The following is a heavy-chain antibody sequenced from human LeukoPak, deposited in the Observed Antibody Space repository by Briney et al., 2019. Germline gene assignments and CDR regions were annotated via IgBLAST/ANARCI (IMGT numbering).Heavy chain of an antibody. Sequence: SETLSLTCTVSGGPISGYFWTWIRQPAGKGLEWIGRIYSSGSNNYNPSLKSRVTMSLDTSKNHFSLNLTSVTAADTAVYYCAREPTSGREPTSGRPLDYWGQGTLVTVSS. V-gene: IGHV4-4*07. CDR3: AREPTSGREPTSGRPLDY. D-gene: IGHD5-12*01. CDR2: IYSSGSN. J-gene: IGHJ4*02. CDR1: GGPISGYF.